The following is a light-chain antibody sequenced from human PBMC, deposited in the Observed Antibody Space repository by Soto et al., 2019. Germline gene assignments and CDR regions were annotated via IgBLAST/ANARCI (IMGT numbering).Light chain of an antibody. CDR2: EVS. Sequence: QSVLTQPASVSGSPGQSITISCTGTSSDVGGFADVSWYQQHPGKAPKLMISEVSSRPSGVSNRFSGSRSGNTASLTISGLQAEDEADYYCISYTSSSTLFVFGTGTKVTVL. V-gene: IGLV2-14*01. J-gene: IGLJ1*01. CDR1: SSDVGGFAD. CDR3: ISYTSSSTLFV.